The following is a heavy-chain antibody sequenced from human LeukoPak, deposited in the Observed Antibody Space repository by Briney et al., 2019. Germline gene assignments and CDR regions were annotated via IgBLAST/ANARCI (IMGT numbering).Heavy chain of an antibody. J-gene: IGHJ4*02. CDR1: GGTFSSNA. CDR2: IIPIFGTA. V-gene: IGHV1-69*13. CDR3: ARGEEWLVHSAIDY. Sequence: SVKVSCKASGGTFSSNAISWVRQAPGQGLEWMGGIIPIFGTANYAQKFQGRVTITADESTSTAYMELSSLRSEDTAVYYCARGEEWLVHSAIDYWGQGTLVTVSS. D-gene: IGHD6-19*01.